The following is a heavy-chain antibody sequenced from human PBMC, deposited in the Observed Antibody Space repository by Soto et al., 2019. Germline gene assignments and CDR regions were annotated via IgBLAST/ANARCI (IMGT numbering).Heavy chain of an antibody. D-gene: IGHD3-3*01. CDR2: INHSGST. CDR3: ARGITIFGVVALTYMDV. J-gene: IGHJ6*03. Sequence: SDTLSLTCAVYCRSFIGYSWSWIGHPPGKGLEWIGEINHSGSTNYNPSLKSRVTISVDTSKNQFSLKLSSVTAADTAVYYCARGITIFGVVALTYMDVWGKGTTVT. V-gene: IGHV4-34*01. CDR1: CRSFIGYS.